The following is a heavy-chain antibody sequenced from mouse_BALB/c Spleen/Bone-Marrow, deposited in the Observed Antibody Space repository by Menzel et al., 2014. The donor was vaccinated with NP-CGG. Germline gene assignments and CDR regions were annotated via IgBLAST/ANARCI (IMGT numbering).Heavy chain of an antibody. CDR1: GYTFSNFW. Sequence: VQLQQSGAELVRPGSSVKISCKASGYTFSNFWMNWVKQRPGQGLEWIGQIHPGDGDTNNNGKFKDKATLTIDKSSSTAYMQLSGLSSEDSAVYFCARVYYGNLDYWGQGTTLTVSS. CDR3: ARVYYGNLDY. CDR2: IHPGDGDT. V-gene: IGHV1-80*01. D-gene: IGHD2-1*01. J-gene: IGHJ2*01.